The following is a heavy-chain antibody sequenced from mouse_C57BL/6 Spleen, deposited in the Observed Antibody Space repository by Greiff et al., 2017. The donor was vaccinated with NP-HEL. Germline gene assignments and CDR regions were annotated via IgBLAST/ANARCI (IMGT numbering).Heavy chain of an antibody. CDR2: INPSSGYT. J-gene: IGHJ3*01. V-gene: IGHV1-4*01. Sequence: VQLQHSGAELARPGASVKMSCKASGYTFTSYTMHWVKQRPGQGLEWIGYINPSSGYTKYNQKFKDKATLTADKSSSTAYMQLSSLTSEDSAVYYCARGGYDEAWFAYWGQGTLVTVSA. CDR1: GYTFTSYT. D-gene: IGHD2-2*01. CDR3: ARGGYDEAWFAY.